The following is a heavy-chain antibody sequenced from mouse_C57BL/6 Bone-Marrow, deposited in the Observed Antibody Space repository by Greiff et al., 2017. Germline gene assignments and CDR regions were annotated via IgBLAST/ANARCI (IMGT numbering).Heavy chain of an antibody. J-gene: IGHJ2*01. CDR2: TFYSGIT. CDR1: GFSFNSDCY. D-gene: IGHD2-3*01. Sequence: VQLQQSGPSLVRPSQTLSLTCTVTGFSFNSDCYWIWIRQFPGNKLEYIGYTFYSGITYYNPSLESRTYITRDTSKNQFSLKLSSVTTEDTATYYCARHDGYYSYYFDYWGQGTTLTVSS. V-gene: IGHV3-3*01. CDR3: ARHDGYYSYYFDY.